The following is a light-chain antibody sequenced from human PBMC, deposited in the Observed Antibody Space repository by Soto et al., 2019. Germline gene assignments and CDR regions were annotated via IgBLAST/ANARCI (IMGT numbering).Light chain of an antibody. J-gene: IGKJ4*01. Sequence: EIVMTQSPATLSVSPGERATLSCRASQSVSSNLAWYQQKPGQAPRLLSYGASTRATGIPARFSGSGSGTEFTLTLSSLQSEDFAVYYCQQYNNWPPLTFGGGTKVEIK. CDR3: QQYNNWPPLT. CDR2: GAS. CDR1: QSVSSN. V-gene: IGKV3-15*01.